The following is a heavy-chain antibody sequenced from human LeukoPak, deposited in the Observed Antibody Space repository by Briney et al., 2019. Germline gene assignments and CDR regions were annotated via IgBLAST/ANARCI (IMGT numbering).Heavy chain of an antibody. J-gene: IGHJ3*02. CDR3: AETSYDYVWGSYRYNAFDI. V-gene: IGHV3-53*01. CDR1: GFTVSSNY. D-gene: IGHD3-16*02. CDR2: IYSGGST. Sequence: GGSLRLSCAASGFTVSSNYMSWVRQAPGKGLEWVSVIYSGGSTYYADSVKGRFTISRDNSKNTLYLQMNSLRAEDTAVYYCAETSYDYVWGSYRYNAFDIWGQGTMVTVSS.